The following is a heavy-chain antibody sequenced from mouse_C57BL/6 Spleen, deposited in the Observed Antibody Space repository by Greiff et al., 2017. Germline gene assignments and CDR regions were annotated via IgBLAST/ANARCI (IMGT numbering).Heavy chain of an antibody. CDR1: GYTFTDYY. Sequence: VQLQQSGPVLVKPGASVKMSCKASGYTFTDYYMNWVKQSHGKSLEWIGVINPYNGGTSYNQKFKGKATLTVDKSSSKAYMELNSLTSEDSAVYYWARSPHITTVVAGGYVDYWGQGTTLTVSS. D-gene: IGHD1-1*01. J-gene: IGHJ2*01. CDR2: INPYNGGT. CDR3: ARSPHITTVVAGGYVDY. V-gene: IGHV1-19*01.